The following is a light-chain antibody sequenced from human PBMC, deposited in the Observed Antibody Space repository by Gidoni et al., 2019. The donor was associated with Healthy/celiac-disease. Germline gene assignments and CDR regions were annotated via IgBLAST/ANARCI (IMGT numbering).Light chain of an antibody. CDR2: GAS. CDR1: QSVSSN. V-gene: IGKV3-15*01. Sequence: EIVMTQSPATLSVSPGERATLSCRASQSVSSNLAWYQQKPGQAPRLLIYGASTRPTDIPARFSGSGSGTEFTLTISSLQSEDFAVYYCQQYNNWWTFGQGTKVEIK. J-gene: IGKJ1*01. CDR3: QQYNNWWT.